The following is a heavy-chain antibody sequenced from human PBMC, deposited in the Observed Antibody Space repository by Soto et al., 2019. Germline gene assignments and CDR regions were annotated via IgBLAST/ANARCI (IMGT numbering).Heavy chain of an antibody. Sequence: GGSLRLSCAASGFSVSNTWMSWVRHAPGGGQEWVGRIKSKTDRETTDYTTPVKGRFTIARDNLKNTLYLQMNRLKTEDTGEYYWATGGGTVPQWHDFDYWGQGTLVTVSS. CDR3: ATGGGTVPQWHDFDY. CDR2: IKSKTDRETT. CDR1: GFSVSNTW. V-gene: IGHV3-15*01. J-gene: IGHJ4*02. D-gene: IGHD2-15*01.